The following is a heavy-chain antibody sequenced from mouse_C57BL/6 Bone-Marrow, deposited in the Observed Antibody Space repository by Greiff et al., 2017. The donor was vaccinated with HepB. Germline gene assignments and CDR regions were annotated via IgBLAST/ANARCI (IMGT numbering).Heavy chain of an antibody. Sequence: VQLKESGGDLVKPGGSLKLSCAASGFTFSSYGMSWVRQTPDKRLEWVATISSGGSYTYYPGSVKGRFTISRDNAKNTLYLQMSSLKSEDTAMYYCARPPFAYWGQGTLVTVSA. V-gene: IGHV5-6*01. CDR3: ARPPFAY. CDR2: ISSGGSYT. J-gene: IGHJ3*01. CDR1: GFTFSSYG.